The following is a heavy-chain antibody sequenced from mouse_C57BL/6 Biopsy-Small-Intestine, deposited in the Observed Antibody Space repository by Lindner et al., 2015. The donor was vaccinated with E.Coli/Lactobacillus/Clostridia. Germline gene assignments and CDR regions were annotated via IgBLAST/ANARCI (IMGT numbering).Heavy chain of an antibody. CDR1: GYVLSNSW. CDR3: ARGAWDWFAY. D-gene: IGHD4-1*01. V-gene: IGHV1-82*01. CDR2: IYLGDGDT. J-gene: IGHJ3*01. Sequence: VQLQESGPELVKPGASVKISCKASGYVLSNSWMNWVKQRPGKGLEWIGRIYLGDGDTNYNGKFTGKATLIADKSSNTAYIQLNSLASEDSAVYFCARGAWDWFAYWGQGTLVTVSA.